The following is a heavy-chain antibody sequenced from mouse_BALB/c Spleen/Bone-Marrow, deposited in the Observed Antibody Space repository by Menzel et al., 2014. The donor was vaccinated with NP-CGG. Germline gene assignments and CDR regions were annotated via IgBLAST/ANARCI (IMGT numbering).Heavy chain of an antibody. D-gene: IGHD1-2*01. J-gene: IGHJ3*01. CDR3: ARRGHGFAWFAY. V-gene: IGHV1-9*01. CDR1: GYTFSSYW. CDR2: ILPGSGST. Sequence: QVQLKESGTELMKPGASVKISCKATGYTFSSYWIEWVNQRPGHGLEWIGEILPGSGSTNYNEKFRGKATFTADTSSNTAYMQLSSLTSEDSAVYYCARRGHGFAWFAYWGQGTLVTVSA.